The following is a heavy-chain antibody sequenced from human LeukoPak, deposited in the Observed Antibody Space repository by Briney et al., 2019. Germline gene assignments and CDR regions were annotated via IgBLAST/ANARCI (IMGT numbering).Heavy chain of an antibody. J-gene: IGHJ4*02. CDR2: INPNSGGT. V-gene: IGHV1-2*02. CDR3: ARGGRGRLIRGATYYFDY. D-gene: IGHD3-10*01. CDR1: GYTFSGYY. Sequence: ASVKVSCKASGYTFSGYYIHWVRQAPGQGLEWMGWINPNSGGTNYAQRFQGRATMTRDTSISTAYMELSRLRSDDTAVYYCARGGRGRLIRGATYYFDYWGQGTLVTVSS.